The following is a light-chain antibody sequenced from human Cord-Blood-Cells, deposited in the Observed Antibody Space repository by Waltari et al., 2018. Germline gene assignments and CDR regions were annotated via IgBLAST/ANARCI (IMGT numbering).Light chain of an antibody. V-gene: IGKV3-20*01. CDR3: QQYGSSPFT. J-gene: IGKJ3*01. CDR2: GAS. CDR1: QSVSSSY. Sequence: EIVLTQSPGTLSLSPGERATLSCRASQSVSSSYLAWYQQKPGQAPRLLLYGASSRATGIPDRFSGSGSGTDFTITISRLEPEDFAVYYCQQYGSSPFTFGPGTKVDIK.